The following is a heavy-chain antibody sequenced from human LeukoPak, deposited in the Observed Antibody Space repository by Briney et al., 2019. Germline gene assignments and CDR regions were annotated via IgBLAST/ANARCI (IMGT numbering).Heavy chain of an antibody. J-gene: IGHJ4*02. CDR3: ARVYAIQQTFDY. CDR2: IYYSGST. D-gene: IGHD2-8*01. V-gene: IGHV4-39*07. Sequence: PSETLSLTCTVSGGSISSSSYYWGWIRHPPGKGLEWIGSIYYSGSTYYNPSLKSRVTISVDTSKNQFSLKLSSVTAADTAVYYCARVYAIQQTFDYRGQGTLVTVSS. CDR1: GGSISSSSYY.